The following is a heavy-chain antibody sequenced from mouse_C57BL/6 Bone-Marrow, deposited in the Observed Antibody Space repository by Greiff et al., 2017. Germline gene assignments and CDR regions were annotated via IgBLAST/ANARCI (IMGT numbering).Heavy chain of an antibody. CDR1: GYTFTDYY. V-gene: IGHV1-19*01. CDR3: ARRSSGDDYAMDY. D-gene: IGHD3-2*02. Sequence: EVKLQQSGPVLVKPGASVKMSCKASGYTFTDYYMNWVKQSHGKSLEWIGVINPYNGGTSYNQKFKGKATLTVDKSSSTAYMELNSLTSEDSAVYYCARRSSGDDYAMDYWGQGTSVTVSS. J-gene: IGHJ4*01. CDR2: INPYNGGT.